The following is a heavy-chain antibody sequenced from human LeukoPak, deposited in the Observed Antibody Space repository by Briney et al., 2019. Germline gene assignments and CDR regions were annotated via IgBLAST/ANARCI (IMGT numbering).Heavy chain of an antibody. V-gene: IGHV1-18*01. CDR3: ARGRSYTCRGVTCYCEGDY. D-gene: IGHD3-10*01. CDR2: ISAHNGDT. Sequence: VASVKVSCKASGYTFTTYRISWVRHPPGQGLEWMGEISAHNGDTNYAQRLQGRVTMTTDTSTSTAYMELRSLRSDDTAVYYCARGRSYTCRGVTCYCEGDYWGQGTLVTASS. CDR1: GYTFTTYR. J-gene: IGHJ4*02.